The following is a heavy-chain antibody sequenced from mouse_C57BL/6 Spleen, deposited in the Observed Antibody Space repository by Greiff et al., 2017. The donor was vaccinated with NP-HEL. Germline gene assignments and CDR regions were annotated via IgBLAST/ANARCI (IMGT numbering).Heavy chain of an antibody. D-gene: IGHD1-1*01. Sequence: EVQLQESGGGLVKPGGSLKLSCAASGFTFSDYGMHWVRQAPGKGLEWVAYISSGSSTIYYADTVKGRVTISRDNAKNTRFLQMTSLRSEDTAMXYCARGLTSVEFAYWGQGTLVTVSA. CDR3: ARGLTSVEFAY. J-gene: IGHJ3*01. CDR1: GFTFSDYG. V-gene: IGHV5-17*01. CDR2: ISSGSSTI.